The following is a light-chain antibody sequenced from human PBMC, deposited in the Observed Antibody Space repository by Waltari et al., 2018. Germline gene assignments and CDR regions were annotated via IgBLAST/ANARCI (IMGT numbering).Light chain of an antibody. CDR3: ETWDSNTRV. Sequence: QPVLTQSSSASASLGSSVKLTCTLSSGHRSYIIAWHQQQPGKAPRYLMKLEGSGSYNKGSGFPDRFSGSSSGADRYLTISNLQSEDEADYYCETWDSNTRVFGGGTKLTVL. J-gene: IGLJ3*02. CDR2: LEGSGSY. V-gene: IGLV4-60*03. CDR1: SGHRSYI.